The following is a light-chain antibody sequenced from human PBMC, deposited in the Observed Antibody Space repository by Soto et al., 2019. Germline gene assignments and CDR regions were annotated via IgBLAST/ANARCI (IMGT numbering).Light chain of an antibody. V-gene: IGKV1-27*01. Sequence: DIQMTQSPSSLSASVGDRVTITCRASQGISNSLAWYQQNPGKVPKLLLYAASTLQSGVPSRFSGSGSGTDFTLTISSLQPEDVANYYCQKYNSAPWTFGQGTKVEIK. CDR1: QGISNS. CDR3: QKYNSAPWT. CDR2: AAS. J-gene: IGKJ1*01.